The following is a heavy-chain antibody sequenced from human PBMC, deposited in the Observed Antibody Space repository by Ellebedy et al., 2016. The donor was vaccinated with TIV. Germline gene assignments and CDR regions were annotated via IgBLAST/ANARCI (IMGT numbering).Heavy chain of an antibody. Sequence: MPSETLSLTCTVSGDFISSGVHYWSWIRQHPGKGLEWIGHIFYSGSTYYNPSLKRLVTISVDTSKNQFALKLTSVTAADTAVYYCARLARYYYYHGLDVWGQGTPVTVSS. CDR3: ARLARYYYYHGLDV. J-gene: IGHJ6*02. CDR2: IFYSGST. V-gene: IGHV4-31*01. CDR1: GDFISSGVHY.